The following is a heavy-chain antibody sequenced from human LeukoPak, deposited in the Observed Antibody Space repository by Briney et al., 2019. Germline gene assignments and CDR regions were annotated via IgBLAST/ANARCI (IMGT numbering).Heavy chain of an antibody. CDR3: ARVPDYGDYEGNFDY. CDR1: GGYISSGGYY. J-gene: IGHJ4*02. Sequence: PSETLSLTCTVSGGYISSGGYYWSWIRQHPGKGLEWIGYIYYSGSTYYNPSLKSRVTISVDTSKNQFSLKLSSVTAAATAVYYCARVPDYGDYEGNFDYWGQGTLVTVSS. V-gene: IGHV4-31*03. D-gene: IGHD4-17*01. CDR2: IYYSGST.